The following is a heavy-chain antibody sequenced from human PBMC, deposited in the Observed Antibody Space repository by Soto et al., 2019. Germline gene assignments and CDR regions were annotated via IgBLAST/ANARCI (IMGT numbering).Heavy chain of an antibody. D-gene: IGHD1-7*01. J-gene: IGHJ4*02. CDR1: GGTFSSYT. CDR3: AREVRGGTSDY. Sequence: ASVKVSCKASGGTFSSYTISWVRQAPGQGLEWMGRIIPILGIANYAQKFQGRVTMTRNTSISTAYMELSSLRSEDTAVYYCAREVRGGTSDYWGQGTLVTVSS. CDR2: IIPILGIA. V-gene: IGHV1-69*02.